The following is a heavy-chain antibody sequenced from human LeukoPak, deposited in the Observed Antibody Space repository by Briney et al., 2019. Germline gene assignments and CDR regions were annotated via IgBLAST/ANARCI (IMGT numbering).Heavy chain of an antibody. V-gene: IGHV3-30*03. D-gene: IGHD3-16*01. J-gene: IGHJ4*02. CDR1: GFTFSSYG. Sequence: GGSLRLSCAASGFTFSSYGLHWVRQAPGKGLEWVAVISSDGSNKYYADSVKGRFTISRDYFKNTLYLQMNSLRAEDTAVYYCARDGLLGYFDYWGQGTLVTVSS. CDR2: ISSDGSNK. CDR3: ARDGLLGYFDY.